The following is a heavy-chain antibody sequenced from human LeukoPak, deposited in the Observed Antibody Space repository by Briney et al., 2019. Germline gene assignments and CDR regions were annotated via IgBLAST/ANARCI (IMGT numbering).Heavy chain of an antibody. CDR2: IYYSGST. V-gene: IGHV4-31*03. Sequence: SETLSLTCTVSGGSINSGGSYWSWIRQHPGRDLEWIGYIYYSGSTYYNPSLESRVTISVDTSKNQFSLKLSAVTAADTAVYYCARDRDGYNSLDYWGQGALVTVSS. J-gene: IGHJ4*02. D-gene: IGHD5-24*01. CDR1: GGSINSGGSY. CDR3: ARDRDGYNSLDY.